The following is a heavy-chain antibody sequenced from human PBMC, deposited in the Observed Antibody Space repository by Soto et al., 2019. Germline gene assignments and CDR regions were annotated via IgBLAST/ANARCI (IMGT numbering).Heavy chain of an antibody. V-gene: IGHV4-31*03. J-gene: IGHJ4*02. D-gene: IGHD3-22*01. CDR2: IYYSGST. Sequence: PSETLSLTCTVSGGSISSGGYYWSWIRQHPGKGLEWIGYIYYSGSTYYNPSLKSRVTISVDTSKNQFSLKLSSVTAADTAVYYCARGTTYYYDSSGYYCDYWGQGTLVTVSS. CDR3: ARGTTYYYDSSGYYCDY. CDR1: GGSISSGGYY.